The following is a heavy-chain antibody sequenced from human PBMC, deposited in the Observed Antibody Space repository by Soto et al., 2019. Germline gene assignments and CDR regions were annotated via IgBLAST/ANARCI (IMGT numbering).Heavy chain of an antibody. D-gene: IGHD2-21*02. J-gene: IGHJ4*02. CDR1: GYTFTSYA. CDR2: INAGNGNT. V-gene: IGHV1-3*01. CDR3: ARSIVVVTAADY. Sequence: QVQLVQSGAEVKKPGASVKVSCKASGYTFTSYAMHWVRQAPGQRLEWMGWINAGNGNTKYSQKFQGRVTITRDTSASTAYMELSSRRSEDTAVYYGARSIVVVTAADYWGQGTLVTVSS.